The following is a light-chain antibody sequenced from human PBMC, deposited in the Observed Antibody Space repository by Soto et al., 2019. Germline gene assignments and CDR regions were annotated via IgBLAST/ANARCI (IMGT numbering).Light chain of an antibody. Sequence: DIVMTQSPVSLPVNPGEPASITCRSSQSLLYSDGYNYLDWYLQQPGQSPQLLIYLGSNRASGVPDRFSGSGSGTDFTLKISRVEAEDVGVYYCMQALQTPLTFGGGTKVEIK. J-gene: IGKJ4*01. V-gene: IGKV2-28*01. CDR3: MQALQTPLT. CDR2: LGS. CDR1: QSLLYSDGYNY.